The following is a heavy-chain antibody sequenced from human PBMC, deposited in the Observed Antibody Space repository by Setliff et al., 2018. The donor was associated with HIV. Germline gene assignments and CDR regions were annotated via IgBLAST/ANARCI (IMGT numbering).Heavy chain of an antibody. CDR3: GGNGYYSIDY. J-gene: IGHJ4*02. CDR2: IYHSGST. CDR1: GGSISSNW. Sequence: PGGSLSLTCAVSGGSISSNWWSWVRQSPGQGLEWIGEIYHSGSTHYNPSLQSRVTRSVDKSKSQFSLKLNSVTAADTAVYYCGGNGYYSIDYWGQGTLVTVSS. V-gene: IGHV4-4*02. D-gene: IGHD3-22*01.